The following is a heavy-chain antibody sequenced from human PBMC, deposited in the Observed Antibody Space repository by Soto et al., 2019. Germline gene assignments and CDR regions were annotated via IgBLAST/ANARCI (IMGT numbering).Heavy chain of an antibody. V-gene: IGHV3-48*02. CDR1: GFTFSSYS. J-gene: IGHJ5*02. CDR3: ASDLAALNWFDP. Sequence: EVQLVESGGGLVQPGGSLRLSCAASGFTFSSYSMNWVRQAPGKGLEWVSYISSSSSTIYYADSVKGRFTISRDNAKNSLCLQMNSLRDEDTGVYYCASDLAALNWFDPWGQGTLVTVSS. CDR2: ISSSSSTI.